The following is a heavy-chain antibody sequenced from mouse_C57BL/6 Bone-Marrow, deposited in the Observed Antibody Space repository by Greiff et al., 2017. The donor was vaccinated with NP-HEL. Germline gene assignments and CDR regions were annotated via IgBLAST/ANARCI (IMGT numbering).Heavy chain of an antibody. Sequence: QVQLQQPGAELVRPGSSVKLSCKASGYTFTSYWMHWVKQRPIQGLEWIGNIDPSDSETHYNQKFKDKATLTVDKSSSTAYMQLSSLTSEDSAVYNCARSAQTYAMDYWGQGTSVTVSS. D-gene: IGHD3-2*02. CDR2: IDPSDSET. CDR3: ARSAQTYAMDY. J-gene: IGHJ4*01. CDR1: GYTFTSYW. V-gene: IGHV1-52*01.